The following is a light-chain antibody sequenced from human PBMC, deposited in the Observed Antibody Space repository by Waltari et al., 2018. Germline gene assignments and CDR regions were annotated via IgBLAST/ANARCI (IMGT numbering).Light chain of an antibody. CDR1: TSNVGRDN. CDR2: NEY. CDR3: AAWDVSLSRYV. V-gene: IGLV1-47*01. Sequence: QSVLTQPPSASGTPGQRVTISCSGSTSNVGRDNVYWYQQLPGTAPKLLIYNEYQRPSGVPDSFSGSKSGTSASLAISGRRCGDEGDYYCAAWDVSLSRYVFGTGTQVTVL. J-gene: IGLJ1*01.